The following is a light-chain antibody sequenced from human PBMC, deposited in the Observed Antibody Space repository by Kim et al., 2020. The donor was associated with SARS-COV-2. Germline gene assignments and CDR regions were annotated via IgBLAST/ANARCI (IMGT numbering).Light chain of an antibody. CDR2: RAT. J-gene: IGKJ2*01. CDR3: QQYGSAPYT. Sequence: SPAERPTLSCRAIQSVSTIYLASSQTKPGQAPGVHTYRATTRATDIPGMFSGGGSGTDFTLIINRLEPEDFAVYYCQQYGSAPYTVGQGTKLEI. V-gene: IGKV3-20*01. CDR1: QSVSTIY.